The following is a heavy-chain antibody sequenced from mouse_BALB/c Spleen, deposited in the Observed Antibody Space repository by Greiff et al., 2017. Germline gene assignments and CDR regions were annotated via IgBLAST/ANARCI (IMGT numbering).Heavy chain of an antibody. V-gene: IGHV1-4*01. CDR2: INPSSGYT. J-gene: IGHJ2*01. CDR3: ARGKYSDY. CDR1: GYTFTSYP. Sequence: QVQLQQSGAELARPGASLKMSCTASGYTFTSYPVHWVQQRPGQGLEWIGYINPSSGYTNYNQKFKDKATLTADKSSSTAYMQLSSLTSEDSAVYYCARGKYSDYWGQGTTLTVSS. D-gene: IGHD1-3*01.